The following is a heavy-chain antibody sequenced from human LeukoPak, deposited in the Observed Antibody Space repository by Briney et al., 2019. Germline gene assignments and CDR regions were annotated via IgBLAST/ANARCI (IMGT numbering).Heavy chain of an antibody. CDR3: AKYGRYSGYVGFDY. CDR1: GFTFSSYA. V-gene: IGHV3-23*01. D-gene: IGHD3-22*01. Sequence: PGGSLRLSCAASGFTFSSYAMSWVRQAPGKGLEWVSAISCSWGRTYYADSVKGRFTIPRDNSKNTLYLQMNSLRAEDTVVYYWAKYGRYSGYVGFDYWGQGTLVSVSS. CDR2: ISCSWGRT. J-gene: IGHJ4*02.